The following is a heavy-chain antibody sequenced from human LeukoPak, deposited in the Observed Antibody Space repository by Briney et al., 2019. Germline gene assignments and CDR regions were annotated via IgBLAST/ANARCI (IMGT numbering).Heavy chain of an antibody. D-gene: IGHD3-9*01. V-gene: IGHV3-15*01. Sequence: GGSHRLSCAASGFTFSNAWMSWVRQAPGKGLDWVGRIKSKTDGGTTDYAAPVQGRFTISRDDSKNTLYLQMNSLKTEDTAVYYCTTDNVLRYFDWSPDYWGQGTLVTVSS. CDR1: GFTFSNAW. CDR2: IKSKTDGGTT. CDR3: TTDNVLRYFDWSPDY. J-gene: IGHJ4*02.